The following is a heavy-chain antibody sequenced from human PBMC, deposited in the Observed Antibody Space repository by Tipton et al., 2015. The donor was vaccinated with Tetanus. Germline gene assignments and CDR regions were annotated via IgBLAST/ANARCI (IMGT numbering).Heavy chain of an antibody. D-gene: IGHD2-21*02. Sequence: TLSLTCTVSGGSVSSGSDYWMWIRQPPGKGLEWIGHVYPTGSAYYNPDLESRVTLSVDKSKNQFSLTMRSVTAADTAMYYCGRLYCGGDCYSPYYNGVDVWGQGTTVIVSS. CDR2: VYPTGSA. V-gene: IGHV4-61*09. J-gene: IGHJ6*02. CDR1: GGSVSSGSDY. CDR3: GRLYCGGDCYSPYYNGVDV.